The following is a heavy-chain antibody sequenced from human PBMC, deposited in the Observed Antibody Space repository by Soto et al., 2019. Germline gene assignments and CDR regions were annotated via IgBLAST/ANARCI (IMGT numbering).Heavy chain of an antibody. CDR3: ARGRGGWFINQLLNAFDI. J-gene: IGHJ3*02. CDR1: GGSISSYY. CDR2: IYYSGST. D-gene: IGHD2-2*01. Sequence: SETLSLTCTVSGGSISSYYWSWIRQPPGKGLEWIGYIYYSGSTNYNPSLKSRVTISVDTSKNQFSLKPSSVTAADTAVYYCARGRGGWFINQLLNAFDIWGQGTMVTVSS. V-gene: IGHV4-59*01.